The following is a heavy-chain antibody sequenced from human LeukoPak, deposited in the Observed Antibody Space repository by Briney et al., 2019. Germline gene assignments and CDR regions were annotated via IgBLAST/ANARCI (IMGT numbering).Heavy chain of an antibody. V-gene: IGHV3-48*01. J-gene: IGHJ4*02. CDR3: ASGIRAFDN. CDR1: GFTFSTYS. D-gene: IGHD1-26*01. Sequence: PGGSLRLSCAVSGFTFSTYSMNWVRQAPGKGLEWVSYISSSNNTIYYADSVKGRFTISRDNAKNSLYLQMNTLRGEDTAVYYCASGIRAFDNWGQGTLVTVSA. CDR2: ISSSNNTI.